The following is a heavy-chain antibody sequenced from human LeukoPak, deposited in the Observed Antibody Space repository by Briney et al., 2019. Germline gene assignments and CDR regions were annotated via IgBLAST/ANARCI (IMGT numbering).Heavy chain of an antibody. CDR2: LSDNGNT. J-gene: IGHJ3*01. CDR1: SGSINSGGFY. Sequence: PSETLSLTCTVSSGSINSGGFYWSWLRQLPGQCLEWLGYLSDNGNTSYTPSLRSRILVSSDISDDQFSLTLKSVTAADTAIYYCARGWRSTSWYIAAFDLWGPGTAVAVVS. D-gene: IGHD6-13*01. CDR3: ARGWRSTSWYIAAFDL. V-gene: IGHV4-31*03.